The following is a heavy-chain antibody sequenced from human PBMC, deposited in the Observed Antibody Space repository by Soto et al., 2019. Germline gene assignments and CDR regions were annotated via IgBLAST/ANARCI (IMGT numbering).Heavy chain of an antibody. D-gene: IGHD3-10*02. J-gene: IGHJ3*01. V-gene: IGHV3-23*01. CDR2: ITGSGGRT. CDR3: TTIHGAAYVRRAFDL. Sequence: EVQLLESGGGLVQPGGSLKLSCAASGFTFRSQDMSWVRQAPGKGLDWVSSITGSGGRTYFADSVKGRFTISRDNSKNTLYLEMTSLRVEDTAIYYCTTIHGAAYVRRAFDLWGPGTMVTVSS. CDR1: GFTFRSQD.